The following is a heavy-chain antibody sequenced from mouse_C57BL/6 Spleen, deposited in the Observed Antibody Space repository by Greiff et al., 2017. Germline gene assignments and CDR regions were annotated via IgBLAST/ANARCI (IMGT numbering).Heavy chain of an antibody. CDR3: AGVSTGVAEEAWFAY. CDR2: INPSSGYT. D-gene: IGHD1-1*01. V-gene: IGHV1-7*01. CDR1: GYTFTSYW. J-gene: IGHJ3*01. Sequence: VQLQESGAELAKPGASVKLSCKASGYTFTSYWMHWVKQRPGQGLEWIGYINPSSGYTKYNQKFKDKATLTADKSSSTAYMQLSSLTYEDSAVFDCAGVSTGVAEEAWFAYWGQGTMVTVSA.